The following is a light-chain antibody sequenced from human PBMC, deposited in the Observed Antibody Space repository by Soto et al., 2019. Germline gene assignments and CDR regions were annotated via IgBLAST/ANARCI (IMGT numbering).Light chain of an antibody. CDR2: KAY. CDR1: QPINNW. V-gene: IGKV1-5*03. J-gene: IGKJ3*01. Sequence: DIHVTQSPSTLSASVGDRVTITCRASQPINNWLAWYQQKPGKAPKLLVYKAYSLESGVPSRFSGSGSGTEFPLTISSLQPDDFGTYYCQQYNGFLFTFGPGAKVDIK. CDR3: QQYNGFLFT.